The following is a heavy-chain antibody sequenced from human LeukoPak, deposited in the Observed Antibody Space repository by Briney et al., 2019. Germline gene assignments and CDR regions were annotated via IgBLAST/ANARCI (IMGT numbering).Heavy chain of an antibody. CDR1: GYTFTGYY. D-gene: IGHD3-22*01. CDR2: INPNSGGT. Sequence: ASVKVSCKASGYTFTGYYMHWVRQAPGQGLEWMGWINPNSGGTNYAQKFQGRVTMTRDTSISTAYMELSRLRSDDTAVYYCARDSAMIVVDAFDIWGQGTMVTVSS. V-gene: IGHV1-2*02. J-gene: IGHJ3*02. CDR3: ARDSAMIVVDAFDI.